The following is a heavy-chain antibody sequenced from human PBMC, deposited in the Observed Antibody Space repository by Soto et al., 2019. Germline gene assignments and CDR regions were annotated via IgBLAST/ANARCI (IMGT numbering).Heavy chain of an antibody. J-gene: IGHJ6*02. V-gene: IGHV7-4-1*01. Sequence: QVQLVQSGSELRKPGASVKVSCKASGYTLSNYAMNWVRQAPGQGLEWMGWINTKTGNATFAQGFTGRFVFSLDTSVTTAYLQISVLRTEDTAIYYCARENIEAVCADYSYYGMDVWGQGTTVTVYS. CDR1: GYTLSNYA. D-gene: IGHD6-13*01. CDR3: ARENIEAVCADYSYYGMDV. CDR2: INTKTGNA.